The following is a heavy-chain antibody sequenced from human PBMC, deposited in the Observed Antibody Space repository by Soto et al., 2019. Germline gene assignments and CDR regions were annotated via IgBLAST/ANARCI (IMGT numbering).Heavy chain of an antibody. J-gene: IGHJ6*02. Sequence: GGSLRLSCAASGFTFSSYWMSWVRQAPGKGLEWVANIKQDGREKYYVDSVKGRFTISRDNAKNSLYLQMNSLRAEDTAVYYCARDHASYDFWSGGLLDVWGQGTTVTVSS. V-gene: IGHV3-7*01. CDR3: ARDHASYDFWSGGLLDV. CDR2: IKQDGREK. D-gene: IGHD3-3*01. CDR1: GFTFSSYW.